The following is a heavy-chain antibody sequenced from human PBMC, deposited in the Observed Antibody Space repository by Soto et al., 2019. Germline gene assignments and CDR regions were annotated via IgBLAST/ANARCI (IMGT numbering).Heavy chain of an antibody. CDR3: SIQYGTPAYYYRMDV. Sequence: PGASLKISCKGSGYSFTSYWISWLRQTPGKGLEWMGSIDPSDSYTNYSPSFQGHVTISADKSISTAYLQWSSLKASDTAMYYCSIQYGTPAYYYRMDVWAQGTTVTVSS. D-gene: IGHD1-7*01. V-gene: IGHV5-10-1*01. CDR1: GYSFTSYW. CDR2: IDPSDSYT. J-gene: IGHJ6*02.